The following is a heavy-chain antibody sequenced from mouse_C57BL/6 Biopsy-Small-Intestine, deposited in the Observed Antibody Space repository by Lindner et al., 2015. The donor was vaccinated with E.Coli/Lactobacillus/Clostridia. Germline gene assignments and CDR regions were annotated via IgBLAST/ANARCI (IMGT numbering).Heavy chain of an antibody. D-gene: IGHD1-3*01. CDR3: ARWAGVTESDWSGPFDF. V-gene: IGHV1-69*02. J-gene: IGHJ2*01. CDR1: GDTFSRHS. Sequence: SVKVSCKASGDTFSRHSINWVRQAPGQGLEWMGGIIPIFGTANYAQKFQGRVTITADESTSTAYMELSRLRSEDTALYYCARWAGVTESDWSGPFDFWGQGTLITVSS. CDR2: IIPIFGTA.